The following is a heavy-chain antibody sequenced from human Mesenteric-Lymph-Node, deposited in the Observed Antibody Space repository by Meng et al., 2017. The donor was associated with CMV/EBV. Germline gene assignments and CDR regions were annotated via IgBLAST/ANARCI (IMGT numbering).Heavy chain of an antibody. Sequence: GESLKISCVASGFSFNTYTMNWVRQAPGKGLEWVSCMTSSGNTIQYEDSVKGRFTISRDNVKNSLYLQMNSLRGEDTAVYYCARIAGTSHYQGMDVWGQGTTVTVSS. V-gene: IGHV3-48*04. CDR1: GFSFNTYT. J-gene: IGHJ6*02. CDR3: ARIAGTSHYQGMDV. CDR2: MTSSGNTI.